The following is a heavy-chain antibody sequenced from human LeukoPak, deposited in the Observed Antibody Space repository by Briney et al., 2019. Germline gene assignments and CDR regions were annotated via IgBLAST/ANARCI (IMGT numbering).Heavy chain of an antibody. D-gene: IGHD6-19*01. CDR1: GGSISSYY. CDR2: IYYSGST. CDR3: ARRKARAGYYYYMDV. Sequence: PSETLSLTCTVSGGSISSYYWSWIRQPPGKGLEWIGYIYYSGSTNYNPSLKSRVTISVDTSKNQFSLKLSSVTAADTAAYYCARRKARAGYYYYMDVWGKGTTVTVSS. V-gene: IGHV4-59*01. J-gene: IGHJ6*03.